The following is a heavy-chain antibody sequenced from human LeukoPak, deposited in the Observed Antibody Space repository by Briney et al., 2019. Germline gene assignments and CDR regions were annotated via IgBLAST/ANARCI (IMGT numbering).Heavy chain of an antibody. V-gene: IGHV1-46*01. CDR3: ARRHPGDGYNYWTGYYFDC. CDR1: GYTFTSYY. Sequence: ASVKVSCKASGYTFTSYYIHWVRQAPGQGLEWMGIFNPSTDGTTYAQKFQGRVTMTRDTSTSTVYMELSSLRFEDTAVYYCARRHPGDGYNYWTGYYFDCWGQGTLVTVSS. D-gene: IGHD5-12*01. J-gene: IGHJ4*02. CDR2: FNPSTDGT.